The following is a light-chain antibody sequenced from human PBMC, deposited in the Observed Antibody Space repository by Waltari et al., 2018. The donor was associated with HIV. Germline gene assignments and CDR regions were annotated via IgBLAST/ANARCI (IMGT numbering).Light chain of an antibody. Sequence: SYVLIQPPSVSVAPGPTATITCGGNNIESKSVHWYQQKPGQAPVLVVSDDHDRPSGIPERVSGSNSGNTATLTISRVEAGDEADYYCQVWDSSRGLSFVFGSGTKVTVL. CDR2: DDH. CDR3: QVWDSSRGLSFV. J-gene: IGLJ1*01. CDR1: NIESKS. V-gene: IGLV3-21*02.